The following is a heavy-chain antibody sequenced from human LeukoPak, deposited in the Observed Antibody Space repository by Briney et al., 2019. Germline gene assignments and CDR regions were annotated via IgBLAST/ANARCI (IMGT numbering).Heavy chain of an antibody. CDR2: IYHSGST. D-gene: IGHD1-26*01. V-gene: IGHV4-38-2*01. Sequence: PSETLSLTCAVSGYSISCGYYWGWIRQPPGKGLEWIGSIYHSGSTYYNPSLKSRVTISVDTSKNQFSLKLSSVTAADTAVYYCARLSSGSYYVIDYWGQGTLVTVSS. J-gene: IGHJ4*02. CDR3: ARLSSGSYYVIDY. CDR1: GYSISCGYY.